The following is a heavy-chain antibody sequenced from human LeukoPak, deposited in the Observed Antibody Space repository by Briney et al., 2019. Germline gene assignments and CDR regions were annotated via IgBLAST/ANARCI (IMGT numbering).Heavy chain of an antibody. V-gene: IGHV1-69*05. D-gene: IGHD6-13*01. J-gene: IGHJ4*02. Sequence: ASVKVSCKASGGTFSSYAISWVRQAPGQGLEWMGRIIPIFGTANYAQKFQGRVTITTDESTSTAYMELSSLRSEDTAVYYCASRSGIAAAVTMDYWGQGTLVTVSS. CDR2: IIPIFGTA. CDR1: GGTFSSYA. CDR3: ASRSGIAAAVTMDY.